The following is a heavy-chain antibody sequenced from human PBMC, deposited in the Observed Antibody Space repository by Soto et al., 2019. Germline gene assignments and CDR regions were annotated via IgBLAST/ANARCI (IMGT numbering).Heavy chain of an antibody. Sequence: GGSLRPSCAASGFTFSSYLMSWVPQAPGKGVERVANIKQDGSEKYYVDSVKGRFTISRDNAKNSLYLQMNSLRAEDTAVYYCAREGITMVRGAVYYYYGMDVWGQGTTVTVSS. J-gene: IGHJ6*02. D-gene: IGHD3-10*01. V-gene: IGHV3-7*01. CDR2: IKQDGSEK. CDR3: AREGITMVRGAVYYYYGMDV. CDR1: GFTFSSYL.